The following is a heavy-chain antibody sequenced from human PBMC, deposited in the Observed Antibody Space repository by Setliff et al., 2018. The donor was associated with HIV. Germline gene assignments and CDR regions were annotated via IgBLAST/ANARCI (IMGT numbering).Heavy chain of an antibody. V-gene: IGHV4-34*01. Sequence: SETLSLTCAVYGGSFSGYYWSWIRQPPGKGLEWIGEINHSGSTNYNPSLKSRVTISVDTSKNQFSLKLSSVTAADTAVYYCARVGLGVVGAIDYWSQGTLVTVSS. D-gene: IGHD2-15*01. CDR3: ARVGLGVVGAIDY. CDR2: INHSGST. J-gene: IGHJ4*02. CDR1: GGSFSGYY.